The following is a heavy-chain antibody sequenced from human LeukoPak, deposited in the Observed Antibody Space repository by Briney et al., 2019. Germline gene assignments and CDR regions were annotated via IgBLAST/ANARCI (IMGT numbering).Heavy chain of an antibody. J-gene: IGHJ4*02. CDR2: ISSSSSYI. V-gene: IGHV3-21*01. Sequence: PGGSLRLSCAASEFTFSNYNMNWVRQAPGKGLEWVSSISSSSSYIYYADSVKGRFTTSRDNAKNSLYLQMNSLRAEDTAVYYCASTSSSWYGKDYWGQGTLVTVSS. D-gene: IGHD6-13*01. CDR3: ASTSSSWYGKDY. CDR1: EFTFSNYN.